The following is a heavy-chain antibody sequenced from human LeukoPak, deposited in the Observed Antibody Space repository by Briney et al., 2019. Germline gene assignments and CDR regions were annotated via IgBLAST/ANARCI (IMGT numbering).Heavy chain of an antibody. CDR2: INPNSGGT. D-gene: IGHD4-17*01. Sequence: ASVTVSCKASGYTFTGYSMHWVRQAPGQGLEWMGWINPNSGGTNYAQKFQGRVTMTRDTSISTAYMELSRLRSDDTAVYYCARTRGYGDFYFDYWGQGTLVTVSS. CDR3: ARTRGYGDFYFDY. J-gene: IGHJ4*02. V-gene: IGHV1-2*02. CDR1: GYTFTGYS.